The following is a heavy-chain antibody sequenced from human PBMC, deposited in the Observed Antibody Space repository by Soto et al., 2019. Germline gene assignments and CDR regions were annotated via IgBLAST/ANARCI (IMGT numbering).Heavy chain of an antibody. CDR2: IDPSDSYT. D-gene: IGHD2-2*02. CDR1: GYSFTSYW. V-gene: IGHV5-10-1*01. Sequence: GESLKISCKGSGYSFTSYWISWVRQMPGKGLEWMGRIDPSDSYTNYSPSFQGHVTISADKSISTAYLQWSSLKASDTAMHYCARRYCSSTSCFTDYYYGMDVWGQGTTVTVSS. J-gene: IGHJ6*02. CDR3: ARRYCSSTSCFTDYYYGMDV.